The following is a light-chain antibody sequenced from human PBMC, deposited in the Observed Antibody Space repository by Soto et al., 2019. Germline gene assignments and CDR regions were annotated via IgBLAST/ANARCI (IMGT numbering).Light chain of an antibody. J-gene: IGKJ3*01. CDR2: KAS. Sequence: DIQMTQSPSTLSASVGDRVTITCRASQSTSTYLAWYQQKPGKAPKLLIYKASSLESGVPSRFSGSGSGTEFTLTISSLQPDDFATYYCQQYSSYPYTFGPGTTVDLK. V-gene: IGKV1-5*03. CDR1: QSTSTY. CDR3: QQYSSYPYT.